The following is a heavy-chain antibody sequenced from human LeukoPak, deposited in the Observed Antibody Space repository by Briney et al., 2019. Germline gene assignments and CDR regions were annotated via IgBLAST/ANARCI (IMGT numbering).Heavy chain of an antibody. J-gene: IGHJ4*02. V-gene: IGHV1-2*02. Sequence: APLKFSCKAPGYSFTAYYMHWLRQAPGQGLECLGWINPISGVTNYGQKCQGRVTMTRDTSINTAYMELSRLRSDDTAMYYCARDDSSSWSPATYWGQGTLVTVSS. D-gene: IGHD6-13*01. CDR2: INPISGVT. CDR1: GYSFTAYY. CDR3: ARDDSSSWSPATY.